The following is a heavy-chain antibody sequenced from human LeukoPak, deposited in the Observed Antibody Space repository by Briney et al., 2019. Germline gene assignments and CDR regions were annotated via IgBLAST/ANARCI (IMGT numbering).Heavy chain of an antibody. CDR1: GFTFSSYS. V-gene: IGHV3-21*01. CDR2: ISSSSSYI. J-gene: IGHJ4*02. D-gene: IGHD5-18*01. CDR3: ARQYSYGYRGIDY. Sequence: GGSLRLSCAASGFTFSSYSMNWVRQAPGKGLEWVSSISSSSSYIYYADSVKGRFTISRDNAKNSLYLQMNSLRAEDTAVYYCARQYSYGYRGIDYWGQGTLATVSS.